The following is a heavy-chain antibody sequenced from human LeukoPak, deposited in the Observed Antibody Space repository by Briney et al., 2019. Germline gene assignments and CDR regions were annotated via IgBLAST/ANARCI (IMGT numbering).Heavy chain of an antibody. CDR3: ARIAAAGPEDNGAFDY. Sequence: SETLSLTCTVSGGSISSYYWSWIRQPAGKGLEWIGRIYTSGSTNYNPSLKSRVTMSVDTSKNQFSLKLSSVTAADTAVYYCARIAAAGPEDNGAFDYWGQGTLVTVSS. J-gene: IGHJ4*02. CDR2: IYTSGST. V-gene: IGHV4-4*07. D-gene: IGHD6-13*01. CDR1: GGSISSYY.